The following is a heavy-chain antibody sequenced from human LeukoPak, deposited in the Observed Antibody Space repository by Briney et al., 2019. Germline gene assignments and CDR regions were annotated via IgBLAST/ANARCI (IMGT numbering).Heavy chain of an antibody. D-gene: IGHD3-3*01. CDR3: VKDRDFWSGLDV. CDR1: GFTFNNYW. Sequence: GGSLRLSCAASGFTFNNYWMTWFRQAPGKGLEWVANIKPDGTEIYYVDSVRGRFIVSRDNAENSLYLQMNSLKLEDTALYYCVKDRDFWSGLDVWGQGTMVTVS. CDR2: IKPDGTEI. V-gene: IGHV3-7*03. J-gene: IGHJ6*02.